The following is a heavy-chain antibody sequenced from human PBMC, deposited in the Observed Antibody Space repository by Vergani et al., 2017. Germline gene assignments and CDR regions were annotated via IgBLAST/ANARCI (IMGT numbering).Heavy chain of an antibody. J-gene: IGHJ4*02. CDR1: GGSISSYY. CDR3: ARGSIAAYPFDY. Sequence: QVQLQQWGAGLLKPSETLSLTCAVYGGSISSYYWSWIRQPPGKGLEWIGYIYYSGSTNYNPSLKSRVTISVDTSKNQFSLKLSSVTAADTAVYYCARGSIAAYPFDYWGQGTLVTVSS. V-gene: IGHV4-59*01. CDR2: IYYSGST. D-gene: IGHD6-6*01.